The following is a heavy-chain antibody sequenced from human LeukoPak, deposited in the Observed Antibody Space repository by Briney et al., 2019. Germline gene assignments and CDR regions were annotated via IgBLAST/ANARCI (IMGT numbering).Heavy chain of an antibody. J-gene: IGHJ2*01. V-gene: IGHV3-23*01. CDR2: IVGSGDST. CDR1: GFTFSSYA. CDR3: AKGPDYGDYGSWYFDL. D-gene: IGHD4-17*01. Sequence: PGGSLRLSCAASGFTFSSYAMSWVRPAPGKGLQWVSAIVGSGDSTYYADSVKGRFTISRDNSKNTLYLQINSLTAEDTAVYYCAKGPDYGDYGSWYFDLWGRGTLVTVSS.